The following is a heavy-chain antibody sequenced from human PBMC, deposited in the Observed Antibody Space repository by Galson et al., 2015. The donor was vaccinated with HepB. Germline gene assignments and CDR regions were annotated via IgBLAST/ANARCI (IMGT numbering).Heavy chain of an antibody. V-gene: IGHV1-69*04. CDR2: IIPILGIA. CDR1: GGTFSSYA. Sequence: SVKVSCKASGGTFSSYAISWVRQAPGQGLEWMGRIIPILGIANYAQKFQGRVTITADKSTSTAYMELSSLRSEDTAVYYCARAVGSAAGMPPGGMDVWGQGTTVTVSS. D-gene: IGHD6-13*01. CDR3: ARAVGSAAGMPPGGMDV. J-gene: IGHJ6*02.